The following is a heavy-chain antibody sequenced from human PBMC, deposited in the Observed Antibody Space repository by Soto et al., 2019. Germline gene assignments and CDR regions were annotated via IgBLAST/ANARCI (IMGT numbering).Heavy chain of an antibody. D-gene: IGHD6-6*01. Sequence: GASVKVSCKASGYTFTSYGISWVRPAPGQGLEWMGWISAYNGNPKYAQKLPGRVTMTTDTSTSTAYMELRSLRSDDTAVYYCARSRLYSSSSNYYYYGMDVWGQGTTVTVSS. J-gene: IGHJ6*02. CDR2: ISAYNGNP. V-gene: IGHV1-18*04. CDR3: ARSRLYSSSSNYYYYGMDV. CDR1: GYTFTSYG.